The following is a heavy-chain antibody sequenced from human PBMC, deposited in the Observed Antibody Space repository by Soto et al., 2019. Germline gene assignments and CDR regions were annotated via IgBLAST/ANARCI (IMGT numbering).Heavy chain of an antibody. D-gene: IGHD6-6*01. J-gene: IGHJ6*02. V-gene: IGHV3-48*02. CDR3: ARGGSSSDNGMDV. Sequence: EVQLVESGGGLVQPGGSLRLSCAASGFTFSSYSMNWVRQAPGKGLEWVSYISSGSITIYYADSVKGRFTISRDNAKNSLYLQMNSLRDEATAVYYCARGGSSSDNGMDVWGQGTTVTVSS. CDR2: ISSGSITI. CDR1: GFTFSSYS.